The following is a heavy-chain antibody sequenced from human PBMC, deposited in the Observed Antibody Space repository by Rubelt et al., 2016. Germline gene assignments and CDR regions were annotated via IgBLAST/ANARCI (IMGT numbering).Heavy chain of an antibody. D-gene: IGHD6-19*01. J-gene: IGHJ6*02. Sequence: VRQAPGKGLEWVANIKQDGSEKYYVDSVKGRFTISRDNAKNSLYLQMNSLRDEDTAVYYCARGQYSSGWGGRYYYYGMDVWGQGTTVTVSS. CDR2: IKQDGSEK. CDR3: ARGQYSSGWGGRYYYYGMDV. V-gene: IGHV3-7*01.